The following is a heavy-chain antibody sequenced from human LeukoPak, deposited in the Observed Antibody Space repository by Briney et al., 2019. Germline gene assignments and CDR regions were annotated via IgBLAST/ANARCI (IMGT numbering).Heavy chain of an antibody. CDR3: ARVIQVRGVIADYGMDV. Sequence: SETLSLTCTDSGGSISSYYWSWIRQPPGKGLEWIGYIYYSGSTNYNPSLKSRVTISVDTSKNQFSLKLSSVTAADTAVYYCARVIQVRGVIADYGMDVWGKGTTVTVSS. CDR2: IYYSGST. J-gene: IGHJ6*04. CDR1: GGSISSYY. V-gene: IGHV4-59*01. D-gene: IGHD3-10*01.